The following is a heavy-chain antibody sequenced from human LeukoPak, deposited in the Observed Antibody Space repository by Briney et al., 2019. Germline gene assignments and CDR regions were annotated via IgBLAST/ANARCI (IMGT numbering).Heavy chain of an antibody. J-gene: IGHJ4*02. D-gene: IGHD3-3*01. CDR3: ARVNFWSGIQWGYFDR. CDR2: IYYSGST. Sequence: SETLSLTCTVSGGSISSYHWSWIRQPPGKGLEWIGYIYYSGSTNYNPSLKSRVTISVDTSKNQFSLNLSSVTAADTAVYYCARVNFWSGIQWGYFDRWGQGTLVTVSS. V-gene: IGHV4-59*01. CDR1: GGSISSYH.